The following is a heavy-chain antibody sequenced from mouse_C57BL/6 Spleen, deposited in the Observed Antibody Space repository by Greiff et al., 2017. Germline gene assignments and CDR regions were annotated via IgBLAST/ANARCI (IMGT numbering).Heavy chain of an antibody. Sequence: VKLMESGPELVKPGASVKLSCKASGYTFTSYDINWVKQRPGQGLEWIGWIYPRDGSTKYNEKFKGKATLTVDTSSSTAYMELHSLTSEDSAVYFCARRSSGYLDYWGQGTTLTVSS. CDR2: IYPRDGST. CDR1: GYTFTSYD. V-gene: IGHV1-85*01. J-gene: IGHJ2*01. D-gene: IGHD3-2*02. CDR3: ARRSSGYLDY.